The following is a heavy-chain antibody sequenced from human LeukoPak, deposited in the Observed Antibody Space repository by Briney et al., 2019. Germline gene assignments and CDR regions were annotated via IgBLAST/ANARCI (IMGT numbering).Heavy chain of an antibody. CDR1: GYTFTGYY. D-gene: IGHD6-6*01. J-gene: IGHJ4*02. CDR3: ARDNKWYEPVPNY. CDR2: INPNSGGT. V-gene: IGHV1-2*02. Sequence: ASVKVSCKASGYTFTGYYMHWVRQAPGQGLEWMGWINPNSGGTNYAQKFQGRVTMTRDTSISTAYMELSRLRSDDTAVYYCARDNKWYEPVPNYWGQGTLVTVSS.